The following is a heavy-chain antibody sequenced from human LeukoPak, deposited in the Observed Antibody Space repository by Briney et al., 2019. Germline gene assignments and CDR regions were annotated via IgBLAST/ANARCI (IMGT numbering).Heavy chain of an antibody. CDR2: IYFSGST. CDR3: ARENYYDPYAFDI. V-gene: IGHV4-31*03. CDR1: AGSIISSGYY. J-gene: IGHJ3*02. Sequence: SETLSLTCTVSAGSIISSGYYWSWIRQHPGKGLEWIGNIYFSGSTYYNPSLKSRLIISVDTSKNQFSLKLSSVTAADTAVYCCARENYYDPYAFDIWGQGTMVTVSS. D-gene: IGHD3-22*01.